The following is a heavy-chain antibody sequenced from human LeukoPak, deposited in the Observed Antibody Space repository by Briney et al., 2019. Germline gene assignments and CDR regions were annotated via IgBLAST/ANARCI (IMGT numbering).Heavy chain of an antibody. CDR3: ARGRYNWNFDY. D-gene: IGHD1-1*01. CDR2: VLSDGSRI. V-gene: IGHV3-74*01. CDR1: GFTFTNYW. J-gene: IGHJ4*02. Sequence: GGSLRLSCAASGFTFTNYWMHWVRQAPGKGLVWVSRVLSDGSRISYTDSVKGRFTISRDNAKNTLYLQMDSLRAEHMAVYYCARGRYNWNFDYWGQGSLVTVSS.